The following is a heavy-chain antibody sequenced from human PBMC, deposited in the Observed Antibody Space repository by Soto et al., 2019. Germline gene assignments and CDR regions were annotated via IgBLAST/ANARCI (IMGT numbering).Heavy chain of an antibody. V-gene: IGHV4-59*01. CDR1: GGSISSYY. Sequence: PSETLSLTCTVSGGSISSYYWSWIRQPPGKGLEWIGYIYYSGSTNYNPSLKRRVTISVDTSKNQLSLKLSSVTAADTAVYYCGRTGGYSSSWYDYYYGMYGWGQGTTVTVS. J-gene: IGHJ6*02. CDR3: GRTGGYSSSWYDYYYGMYG. D-gene: IGHD6-13*01. CDR2: IYYSGST.